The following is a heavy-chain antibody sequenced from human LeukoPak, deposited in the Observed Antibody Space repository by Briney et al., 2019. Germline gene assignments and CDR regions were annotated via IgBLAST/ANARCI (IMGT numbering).Heavy chain of an antibody. CDR2: ISSTTTYI. Sequence: GGSLRLSCAAPGFTFSYYDFHWVRQAPGKGLQWVSSISSTTTYIYYADSLKGRFTISRDNTRNSLYLQMNSLTAEDTAVYYCAREWPDAFDIWGQGTMVTVSS. J-gene: IGHJ3*02. V-gene: IGHV3-21*01. CDR1: GFTFSYYD. CDR3: AREWPDAFDI. D-gene: IGHD5-24*01.